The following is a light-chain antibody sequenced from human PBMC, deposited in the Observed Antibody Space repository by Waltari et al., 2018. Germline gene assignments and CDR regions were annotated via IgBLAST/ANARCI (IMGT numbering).Light chain of an antibody. CDR1: SSNIGAGYD. V-gene: IGLV1-40*01. Sequence: QSILTQPPSVSGAPGQKVTISCTGSSSNIGAGYDVHWYQQLPGAAPKLLIYGHHNRPSGVPDRFSGAKSGTSDSLDITGLQTEDEADYYCQSYDSSLSGSGVFGGGTKLTVL. CDR2: GHH. J-gene: IGLJ3*02. CDR3: QSYDSSLSGSGV.